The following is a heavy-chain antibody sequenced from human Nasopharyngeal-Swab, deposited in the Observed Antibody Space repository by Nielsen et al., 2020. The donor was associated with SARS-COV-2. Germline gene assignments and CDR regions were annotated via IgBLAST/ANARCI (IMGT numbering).Heavy chain of an antibody. CDR2: ISYDGSNK. D-gene: IGHD3-16*01. J-gene: IGHJ4*02. V-gene: IGHV3-30*18. CDR1: GFTFSSYG. CDR3: AKGRGDDY. Sequence: GGSLRLSCAASGFTFSSYGMHWVRQAPGKGLEWVAVISYDGSNKYYADSVKGRFTISRDNSENTLYLQMNSLRAEDTAVYYCAKGRGDDYWGQGTLVTVSS.